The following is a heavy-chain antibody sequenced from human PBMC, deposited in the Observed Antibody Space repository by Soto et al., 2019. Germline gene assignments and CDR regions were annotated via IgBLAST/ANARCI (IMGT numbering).Heavy chain of an antibody. Sequence: PSETLSLTCAVYGGSFSGYYWSWIRQPPGKGLEWIGEINHSGSTNYNPSLKSRVTISVDTSKNQFSLKLSSVTAADTAVYYCARSVRSDYYYYGMDVWGQGTTVTVSS. V-gene: IGHV4-34*01. CDR3: ARSVRSDYYYYGMDV. CDR2: INHSGST. CDR1: GGSFSGYY. J-gene: IGHJ6*02.